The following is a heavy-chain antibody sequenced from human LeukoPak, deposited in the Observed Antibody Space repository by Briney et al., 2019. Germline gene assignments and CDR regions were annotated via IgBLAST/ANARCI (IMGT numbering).Heavy chain of an antibody. CDR3: ARVGGGSDPYYAMDV. V-gene: IGHV4-38-2*02. D-gene: IGHD2-15*01. CDR1: GYFINSGYY. CDR2: IHHSGAT. J-gene: IGHJ6*02. Sequence: SETLSLTCTVSGYFINSGYYWGWIRPSPGRGLELIGSIHHSGATYYNPSLQSRVTISVDTSKNQFSLKLNSVNPEDTAVYYCARVGGGSDPYYAMDVWGQGTTVTVSS.